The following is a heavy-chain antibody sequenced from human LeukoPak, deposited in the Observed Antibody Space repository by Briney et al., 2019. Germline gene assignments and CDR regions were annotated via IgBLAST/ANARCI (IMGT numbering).Heavy chain of an antibody. V-gene: IGHV3-11*01. CDR3: ARDPDYGDPY. J-gene: IGHJ4*02. Sequence: GGSLRLSCTVSGFTLTDHYMSWFRQSPGRGLEWISWITSSGTTTDYADSVKGRFTISRDNTKNSGYLQMSSLRADDTAVYYCARDPDYGDPYWGQGTLVTVSS. D-gene: IGHD4-17*01. CDR2: ITSSGTTT. CDR1: GFTLTDHY.